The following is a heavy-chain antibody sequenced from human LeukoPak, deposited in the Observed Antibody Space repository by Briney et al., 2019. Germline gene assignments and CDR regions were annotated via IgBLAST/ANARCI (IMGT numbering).Heavy chain of an antibody. CDR1: GYTFTGYY. Sequence: ASVKVSCKASGYTFTGYYMHWVRQAPGQGLEWMGWINPNSGGTNYAQKFQGRVTMTRDTSISTAYMELSRLRSGDTAVYYCARRIVVVVAATPGGWFDPWGQGTLVTVSS. CDR3: ARRIVVVVAATPGGWFDP. V-gene: IGHV1-2*02. D-gene: IGHD2-15*01. CDR2: INPNSGGT. J-gene: IGHJ5*02.